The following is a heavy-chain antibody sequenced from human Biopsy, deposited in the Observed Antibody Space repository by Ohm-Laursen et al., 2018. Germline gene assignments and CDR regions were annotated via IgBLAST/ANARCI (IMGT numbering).Heavy chain of an antibody. J-gene: IGHJ3*02. CDR2: IYYSGST. V-gene: IGHV4-59*01. Sequence: GTLSLTCTVSGGSISSDYWSWIRQTPGKGLEWIGYIYYSGSTNYNPSLKSRVTISVDTSKNQFSLRLNSVTAADTAVYYCARGEAGVYDALDIWGQGTMVIVSS. D-gene: IGHD5/OR15-5a*01. CDR1: GGSISSDY. CDR3: ARGEAGVYDALDI.